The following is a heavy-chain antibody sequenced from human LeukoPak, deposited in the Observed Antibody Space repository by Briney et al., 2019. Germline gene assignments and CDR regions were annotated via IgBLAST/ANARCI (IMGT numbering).Heavy chain of an antibody. CDR3: ARGGTIRHNWFDP. CDR1: GGTFSSYA. D-gene: IGHD3-3*01. Sequence: SVKVSCKASGGTFSSYAISWVRQAPGQGLEWMGGIIPIFGTANYAQKFQGRVTITADESTSTAYMELSSLRSEDTAVYYYARGGTIRHNWFDPWGQGTLVTVSS. CDR2: IIPIFGTA. J-gene: IGHJ5*02. V-gene: IGHV1-69*01.